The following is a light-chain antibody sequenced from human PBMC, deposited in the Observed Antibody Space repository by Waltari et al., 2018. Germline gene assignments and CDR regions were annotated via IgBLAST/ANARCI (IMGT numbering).Light chain of an antibody. CDR2: DAS. CDR3: QQYADLPT. CDR1: QDIRNY. V-gene: IGKV1-33*01. Sequence: DIQMTQSPSSLSASVGDRVTITCQASQDIRNYIHWYQQKPGKVPKLLISDASNWKRGVPSRFSGSGSATEFTFTVSSLQPEDVATYYCQQYADLPTFGGGTKVEI. J-gene: IGKJ4*01.